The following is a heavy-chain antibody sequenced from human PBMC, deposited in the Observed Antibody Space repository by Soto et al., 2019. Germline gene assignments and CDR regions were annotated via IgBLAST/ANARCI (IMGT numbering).Heavy chain of an antibody. V-gene: IGHV5-51*01. CDR1: GYSFTSYW. CDR2: IYPGDSDT. Sequence: GESLKISCKGSGYSFTSYWIGWVRQMPGKGLEWMGIIYPGDSDTRYSPSFQGQVTISADKSISTAYLQWSSLKASDTAMYCCARRTAAAGTNFDYWGQGTLVTVSS. D-gene: IGHD6-13*01. J-gene: IGHJ4*02. CDR3: ARRTAAAGTNFDY.